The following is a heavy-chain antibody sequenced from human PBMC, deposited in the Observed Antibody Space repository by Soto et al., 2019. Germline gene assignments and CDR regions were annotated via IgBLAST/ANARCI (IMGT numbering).Heavy chain of an antibody. CDR1: GGSFSGYS. CDR2: INHTGST. Sequence: SETLSLTCAVFGGSFSGYSWTWIRQPPGTGLEWIGEINHTGSTNYNPSLKSRVTISVDTSKNQFSLKLTSVTAADTAVYYCARDKITGLFDYWGQGTLVTVS. V-gene: IGHV4-34*01. D-gene: IGHD2-8*02. CDR3: ARDKITGLFDY. J-gene: IGHJ4*02.